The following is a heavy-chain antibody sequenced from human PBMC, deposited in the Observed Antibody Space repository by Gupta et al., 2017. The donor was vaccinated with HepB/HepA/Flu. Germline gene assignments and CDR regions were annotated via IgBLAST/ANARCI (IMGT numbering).Heavy chain of an antibody. J-gene: IGHJ4*02. CDR2: IKEDGTEK. V-gene: IGHV3-7*01. CDR3: ARELWFGDLLDY. CDR1: GLTFRTYW. Sequence: EVQLVESGGGLVQPGGCLRLSCAASGLTFRTYWMTWVRQAPGKGLEWVANIKEDGTEKYYLDSVKGRFTISRDNAKNSLFLQMNSLRVEDTAIYYCARELWFGDLLDYWGQGTLVTVSS. D-gene: IGHD5-18*01.